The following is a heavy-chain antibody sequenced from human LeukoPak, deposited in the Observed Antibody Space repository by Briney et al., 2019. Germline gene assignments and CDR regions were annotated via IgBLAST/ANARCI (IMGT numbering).Heavy chain of an antibody. D-gene: IGHD6-19*01. CDR3: ARVSHGMAGRGFNRFDP. V-gene: IGHV3-21*01. J-gene: IGHJ5*02. Sequence: GGSLRLSCAASGFTFSSFSLNWVRQAPGKGLEWVSSISSSSSYVYYADSLKGRFTISRDNAKNSLYLQMNSLRAEDTAVYYCARVSHGMAGRGFNRFDPWGQGTLVTVSS. CDR2: ISSSSSYV. CDR1: GFTFSSFS.